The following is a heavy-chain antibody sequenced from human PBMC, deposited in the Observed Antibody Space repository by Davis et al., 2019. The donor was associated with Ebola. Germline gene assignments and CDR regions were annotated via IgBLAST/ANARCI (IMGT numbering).Heavy chain of an antibody. CDR1: GGSFNGYY. CDR3: AKSIAARYYYYGMDV. Sequence: MPSETLSLTCAVYGGSFNGYYWSWIRQPPGKGLEWMGEINHSGSTNYNPSLKSRVTISVDTSKNQFSLKLSSVTAADTAVYYCAKSIAARYYYYGMDVWGQGTTVTVSS. J-gene: IGHJ6*02. V-gene: IGHV4-34*01. CDR2: INHSGST. D-gene: IGHD6-6*01.